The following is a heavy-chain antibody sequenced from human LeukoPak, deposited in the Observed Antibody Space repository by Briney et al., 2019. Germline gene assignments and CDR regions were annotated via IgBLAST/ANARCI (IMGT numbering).Heavy chain of an antibody. D-gene: IGHD6-13*01. Sequence: PGGSLRLSCAASGFTFSSYSMNWVRQAPGKGLELVSSISSSSSYIYYADSVKGRFTTSRDNAKNSLYLQMNSLRAEDTAVYYCARERASWSLNWFDPWGQGTLVTVSS. V-gene: IGHV3-21*01. CDR3: ARERASWSLNWFDP. CDR1: GFTFSSYS. J-gene: IGHJ5*02. CDR2: ISSSSSYI.